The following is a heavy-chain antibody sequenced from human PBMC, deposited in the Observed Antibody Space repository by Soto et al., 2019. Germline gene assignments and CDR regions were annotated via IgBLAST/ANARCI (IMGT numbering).Heavy chain of an antibody. Sequence: QVQLQESGPGLVKPSQTLSLTCTVSGGSISSGGYYWSWIRQHPGKGLEWIGYIYYSGSTYYNPSLIIRFTISISATKNQFSLKLSSVAAADTAVYYCARWYSSSLSHYYYYYGMDVWGQGTTVTVSS. CDR3: ARWYSSSLSHYYYYYGMDV. CDR1: GGSISSGGYY. CDR2: IYYSGST. V-gene: IGHV4-31*03. J-gene: IGHJ6*02. D-gene: IGHD6-13*01.